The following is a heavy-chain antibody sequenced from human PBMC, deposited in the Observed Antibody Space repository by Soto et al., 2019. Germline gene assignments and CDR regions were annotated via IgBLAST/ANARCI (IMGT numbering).Heavy chain of an antibody. CDR3: ARLQHEDWFDP. V-gene: IGHV1-69*13. J-gene: IGHJ5*02. CDR1: GGTFSSYA. Sequence: GASVKVSCKASGGTFSSYAISXVRQAPGQGLEWMGGIIPIFGTANYTQKFQGRVTIAADESTSTAYMELNSLRAEDTAVYYCARLQHEDWFDPWGQGTLVTVSS. D-gene: IGHD5-18*01. CDR2: IIPIFGTA.